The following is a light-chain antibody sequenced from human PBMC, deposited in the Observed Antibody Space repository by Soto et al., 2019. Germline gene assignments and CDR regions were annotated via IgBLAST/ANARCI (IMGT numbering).Light chain of an antibody. V-gene: IGKV4-1*01. J-gene: IGKJ1*01. CDR2: WAS. CDR1: QSVLHRPNNKNY. CDR3: QQYYSNPQT. Sequence: DIVLTQSPDSLAVSLGERATINCKSSQSVLHRPNNKNYLAWYQQKPGQPPRLLIYWASTRYSGVPDRFSGSGSGTDFTLTISSLQAEDVAVYYCQQYYSNPQTFGQGTKVEIK.